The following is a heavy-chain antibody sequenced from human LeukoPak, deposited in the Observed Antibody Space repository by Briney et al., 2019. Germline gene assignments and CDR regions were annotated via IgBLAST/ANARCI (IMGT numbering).Heavy chain of an antibody. D-gene: IGHD2-2*01. CDR2: ISYDGSNK. Sequence: GGSLRLSCAASGFTFSSYAMHWVRQAPGKGLEWVAVISYDGSNKYYADSVKGRFTISRDNSKNTLYLQMNSLRAEDTAVYYCARDRSVVVPAARYLDYWGQGTLVTVSS. CDR3: ARDRSVVVPAARYLDY. CDR1: GFTFSSYA. V-gene: IGHV3-30*04. J-gene: IGHJ4*02.